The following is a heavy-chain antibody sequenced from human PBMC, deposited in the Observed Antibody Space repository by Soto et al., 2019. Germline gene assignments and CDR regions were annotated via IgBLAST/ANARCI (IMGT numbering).Heavy chain of an antibody. CDR1: GDSVSSNSAA. J-gene: IGHJ4*02. Sequence: PSQTLSLTCAISGDSVSSNSAAWNWIRQSPSSGLEWLGRTYYRSKCYNDYAVSVKSRITINPDTSKNQFSLQLNSVTPEDTAVYYCARELTGAVAGPYFDYWGQGTLVTVSS. D-gene: IGHD6-19*01. CDR2: TYYRSKCYN. V-gene: IGHV6-1*01. CDR3: ARELTGAVAGPYFDY.